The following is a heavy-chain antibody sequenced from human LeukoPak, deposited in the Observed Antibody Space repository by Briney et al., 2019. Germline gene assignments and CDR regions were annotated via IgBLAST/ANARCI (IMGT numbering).Heavy chain of an antibody. V-gene: IGHV3-21*01. D-gene: IGHD3-3*01. Sequence: GGSLRLSCAASGFTFSSYSMNWVRQAPGKGLEWVSSISSSSSYIYYADSVKGRFTISRDNAKNSLYLQMNSLRAEDTAVYYCAREPAPFYDFWSGYFSQHKPEQIYYYYYYMDVWGKGTTVTVSS. CDR3: AREPAPFYDFWSGYFSQHKPEQIYYYYYYMDV. J-gene: IGHJ6*03. CDR1: GFTFSSYS. CDR2: ISSSSSYI.